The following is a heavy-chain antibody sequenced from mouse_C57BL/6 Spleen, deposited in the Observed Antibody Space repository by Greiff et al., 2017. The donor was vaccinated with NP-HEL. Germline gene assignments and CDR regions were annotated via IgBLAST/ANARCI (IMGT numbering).Heavy chain of an antibody. CDR3: ARRGLRGKFDD. Sequence: QVQLQQPGAELVMPGASVKLSCKASGYTFTSYWMHWVKQRPGQGLEWIGEIDPSDSYTNYNQKFKGKSTLTVDKSSSTAYMQLSSLTSEDSAVDYCARRGLRGKFDDWGQGTTLTVSS. D-gene: IGHD2-2*01. CDR1: GYTFTSYW. J-gene: IGHJ2*01. CDR2: IDPSDSYT. V-gene: IGHV1-69*01.